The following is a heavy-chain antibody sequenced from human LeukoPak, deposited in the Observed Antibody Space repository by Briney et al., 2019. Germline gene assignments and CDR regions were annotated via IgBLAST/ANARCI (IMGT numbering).Heavy chain of an antibody. D-gene: IGHD2-15*01. J-gene: IGHJ4*02. V-gene: IGHV1-69*05. CDR3: ARAKGLIAATSVY. Sequence: SVKVSCKASGGTFSSYAISWVRQAPGQGLEWMGGIIPIFGTANYAQKFQGRVTITTDESTSTAYMELSSLRSEDTAVYYCARAKGLIAATSVYWGQGTLVTVSS. CDR1: GGTFSSYA. CDR2: IIPIFGTA.